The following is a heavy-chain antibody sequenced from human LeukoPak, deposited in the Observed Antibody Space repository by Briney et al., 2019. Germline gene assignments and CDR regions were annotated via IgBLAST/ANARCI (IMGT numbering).Heavy chain of an antibody. V-gene: IGHV4-59*01. Sequence: PSETLSLTCTVSGGSISSYYWSWIRQPPGKGLEWIGYIYYSGSTNYNPSLKSRVTISVDTSKNQSSLKLSSVTAADTAVYYCARYCTNGVCYFDAFDIWGQGTMVTVSS. CDR3: ARYCTNGVCYFDAFDI. CDR1: GGSISSYY. CDR2: IYYSGST. D-gene: IGHD2-8*01. J-gene: IGHJ3*02.